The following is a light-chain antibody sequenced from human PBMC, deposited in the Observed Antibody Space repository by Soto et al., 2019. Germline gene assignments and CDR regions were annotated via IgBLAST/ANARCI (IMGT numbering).Light chain of an antibody. Sequence: QSVLTQPPSVSGAPGQRVTISCTESSSNIGAGYDVHWYQQLPGTAPKLLIYDNSNRPSRVPDRFSGSKSGTSASLAITGLQAEDEADYYCQSYDSSLSGWVFGGGTKVTVL. J-gene: IGLJ3*02. V-gene: IGLV1-40*01. CDR3: QSYDSSLSGWV. CDR1: SSNIGAGYD. CDR2: DNS.